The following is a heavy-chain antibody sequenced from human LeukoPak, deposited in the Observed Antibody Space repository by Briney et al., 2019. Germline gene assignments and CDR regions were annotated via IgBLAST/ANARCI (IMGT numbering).Heavy chain of an antibody. CDR2: IWYDGSNK. J-gene: IGHJ3*02. CDR1: GFTFSSYG. V-gene: IGHV3-33*01. Sequence: GRSLRLSCAASGFTFSSYGMHWVRQAPGKGLEWVAVIWYDGSNKYYADSVKGRFTISRDNSKNTLYLQMNSLRAEDTAAYYCFTFLSGRDAFDIWGQGTMVTVSS. D-gene: IGHD3-16*01. CDR3: FTFLSGRDAFDI.